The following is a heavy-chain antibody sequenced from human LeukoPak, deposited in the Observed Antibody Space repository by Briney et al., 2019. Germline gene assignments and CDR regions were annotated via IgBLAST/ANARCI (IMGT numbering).Heavy chain of an antibody. Sequence: SETLSLTCTVSGGSISTYYWSWIRQPPGKGLEWIGYIYYSGSTNYNPSLKSRVTISVDTSKNQFSLKLSSVTAADTAVYYCARGAPLVWYFDLWGRGTLVTVSS. D-gene: IGHD1-26*01. V-gene: IGHV4-59*08. CDR3: ARGAPLVWYFDL. CDR1: GGSISTYY. J-gene: IGHJ2*01. CDR2: IYYSGST.